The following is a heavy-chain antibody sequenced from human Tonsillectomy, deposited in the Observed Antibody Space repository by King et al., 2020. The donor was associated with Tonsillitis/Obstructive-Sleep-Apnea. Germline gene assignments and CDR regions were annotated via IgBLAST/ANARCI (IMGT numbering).Heavy chain of an antibody. CDR3: TTDAEAMGPGAFDI. J-gene: IGHJ3*02. V-gene: IGHV3-15*01. Sequence: VQLVESGGGLVKPGGSLRLSCAASGFTFSNAWMSWVRQAPGKGLEWGGRIKSKTDGGTTDYAAPVKGRFTISRDDSKNTLYLQMNSLKTEDTAVYYCTTDAEAMGPGAFDIWGQGTMVTVSS. CDR2: IKSKTDGGTT. CDR1: GFTFSNAW. D-gene: IGHD3-16*01.